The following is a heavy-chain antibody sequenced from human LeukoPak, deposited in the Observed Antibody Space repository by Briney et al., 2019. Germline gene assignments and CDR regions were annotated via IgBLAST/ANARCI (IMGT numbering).Heavy chain of an antibody. CDR1: GFTFSSYA. D-gene: IGHD6-19*01. CDR3: ARDSSGWSGGGYFDY. V-gene: IGHV3-30-3*01. CDR2: ISYDGSNK. Sequence: GGSLRLSCAASGFTFSSYAMLWVRQAPGKGLEWVAVISYDGSNKYYADSVKGRFTISRDDSKNTLYLQMNSLRAEDTAVYYCARDSSGWSGGGYFDYWGQGTLVTVSS. J-gene: IGHJ4*02.